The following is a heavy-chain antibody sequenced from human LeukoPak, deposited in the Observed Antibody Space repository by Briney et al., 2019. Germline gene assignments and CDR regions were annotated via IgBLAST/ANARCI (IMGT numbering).Heavy chain of an antibody. J-gene: IGHJ4*02. D-gene: IGHD5-18*01. CDR1: GGTFSSYA. CDR2: IIPIFGTA. CDR3: ARVSGYSFGYGYFDY. V-gene: IGHV1-69*06. Sequence: SVKVSCKASGGTFSSYAISWVRQAPGQGLEWMGGIIPIFGTANYAQKFQGRVTFTADKSTSTAYMELSSLIFEDTAVYFCARVSGYSFGYGYFDYWGQGTLVTVSS.